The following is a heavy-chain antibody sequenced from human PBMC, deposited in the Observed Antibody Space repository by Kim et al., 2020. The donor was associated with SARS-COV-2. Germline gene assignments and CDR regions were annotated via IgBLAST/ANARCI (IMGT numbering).Heavy chain of an antibody. CDR3: AKGELLLDY. Sequence: HHNPSLKSRFTITVDTSKNQFSLKRSAVAAADTAVYYCAKGELLLDYWGQGTLVTVSS. J-gene: IGHJ4*02. V-gene: IGHV4-34*13. D-gene: IGHD2-15*01.